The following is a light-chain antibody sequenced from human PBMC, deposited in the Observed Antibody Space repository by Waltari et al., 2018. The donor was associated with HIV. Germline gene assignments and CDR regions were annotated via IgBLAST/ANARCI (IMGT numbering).Light chain of an antibody. Sequence: EIVLTQSPATLSLSPGHRATLSCRASQSVSNYLAWYQQRPGQPPRLLIYDASNRATGIPARFSGSGSGTDFTLTISSLEPEDSAVYYCQQRSNWPPLTFGGGTKVEI. CDR1: QSVSNY. V-gene: IGKV3-11*01. J-gene: IGKJ4*01. CDR2: DAS. CDR3: QQRSNWPPLT.